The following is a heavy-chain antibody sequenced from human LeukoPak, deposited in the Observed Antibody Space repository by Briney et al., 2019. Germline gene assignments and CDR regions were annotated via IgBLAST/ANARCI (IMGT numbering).Heavy chain of an antibody. CDR3: ASSVIAAAVNY. Sequence: SETLSLTCTVSGGSISSSSYYWGWIRQPPGKGLEWIGSIYYSGSTYYNPSLKSRVTISVDTSKNQFSLKLSSVTAADTAVYYCASSVIAAAVNYWGQGTLVTVSS. V-gene: IGHV4-39*01. CDR1: GGSISSSSYY. D-gene: IGHD6-13*01. CDR2: IYYSGST. J-gene: IGHJ4*02.